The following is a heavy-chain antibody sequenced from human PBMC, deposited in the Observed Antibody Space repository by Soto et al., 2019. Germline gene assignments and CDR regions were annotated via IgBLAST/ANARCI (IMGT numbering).Heavy chain of an antibody. CDR2: IYYSGST. CDR1: VGSISSYY. J-gene: IGHJ4*02. V-gene: IGHV4-59*08. Sequence: QVQLQESGPGLVKPSETLSLTCTVSVGSISSYYWSWIRQPPGKGLEWIGYIYYSGSTNYNPSLKRRVIISRDTSKNQFSLNLSSVTAADTAVYYFASHHDSWGQGTLFTV. CDR3: ASHHDS.